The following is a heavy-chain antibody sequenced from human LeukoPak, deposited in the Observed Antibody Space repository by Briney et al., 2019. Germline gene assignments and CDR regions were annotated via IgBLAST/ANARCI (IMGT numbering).Heavy chain of an antibody. V-gene: IGHV3-21*01. Sequence: GGSLRLSCAASGFTFSSYSMNWVRQAPEKGLEWVSSISSSSSYIYYADSVKGRFTISRDNAKNSLYLQMNSLRAEDTAVYYCARGNRVVVVPAAVLYYYYGMDVWGQGTTVTVSS. D-gene: IGHD2-2*01. CDR2: ISSSSSYI. CDR3: ARGNRVVVVPAAVLYYYYGMDV. CDR1: GFTFSSYS. J-gene: IGHJ6*02.